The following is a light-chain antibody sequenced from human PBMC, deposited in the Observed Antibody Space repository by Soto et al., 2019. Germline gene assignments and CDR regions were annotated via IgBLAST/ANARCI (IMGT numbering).Light chain of an antibody. CDR1: ESVSNN. CDR3: QQYSIWRT. CDR2: GAS. Sequence: PATLSLSPGERATLSCRASESVSNNLAWYQQKAGQAPRLLIYGASTRATGIPARFSGSGSGTEFTLTISSLQSEDFAVYYCQQYSIWRTFGQGTKVDIK. J-gene: IGKJ1*01. V-gene: IGKV3-15*01.